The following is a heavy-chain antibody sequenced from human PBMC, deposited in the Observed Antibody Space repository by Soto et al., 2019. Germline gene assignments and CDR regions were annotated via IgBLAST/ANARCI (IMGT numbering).Heavy chain of an antibody. V-gene: IGHV4-31*03. Sequence: QVQLQESGPGLVKPSQTLSLTCTVSGGSISSGDYYCSWIRQHPGKGLEWIGYIYYSGSTYYNPSLKSRVTISVDTSKTQFYLKLSSVTAADTAVYYCARENDSSGYSNWFDPWGQGTLVTVSS. CDR3: ARENDSSGYSNWFDP. CDR1: GGSISSGDYY. J-gene: IGHJ5*02. D-gene: IGHD3-22*01. CDR2: IYYSGST.